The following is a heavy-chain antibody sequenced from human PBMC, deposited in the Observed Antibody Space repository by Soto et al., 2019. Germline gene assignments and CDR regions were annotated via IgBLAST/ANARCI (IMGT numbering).Heavy chain of an antibody. D-gene: IGHD3-9*01. CDR3: ARDPTGDDILTGPGFDY. Sequence: PGGSLRLSCAASGFTFNSYAMHWVRQAPGKGLEYVSAITSNGGTTYYANSVKGRFTISRDNSKNTLYLQMGSLRAEDMAVYYCARDPTGDDILTGPGFDYWGQGTLVTVSS. J-gene: IGHJ4*02. CDR1: GFTFNSYA. CDR2: ITSNGGTT. V-gene: IGHV3-64*01.